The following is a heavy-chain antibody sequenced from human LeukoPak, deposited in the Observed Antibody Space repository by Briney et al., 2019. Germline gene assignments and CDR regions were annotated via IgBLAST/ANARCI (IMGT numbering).Heavy chain of an antibody. CDR2: IIPIFGTA. Sequence: SVKVSCKASGGTFSSYAISWVRQAPGQGLEWMGGIIPIFGTANYAQKFQGRVTITADESTSTAYMELSSLRSEDTAVYYCAREGDWGDSYHNWFDPWGQGTLVTVSS. J-gene: IGHJ5*02. V-gene: IGHV1-69*13. CDR1: GGTFSSYA. D-gene: IGHD5-18*01. CDR3: AREGDWGDSYHNWFDP.